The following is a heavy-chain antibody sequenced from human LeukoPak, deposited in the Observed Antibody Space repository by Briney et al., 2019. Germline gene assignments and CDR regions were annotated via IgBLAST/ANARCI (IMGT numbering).Heavy chain of an antibody. CDR1: GGTFSSYA. D-gene: IGHD3-16*02. CDR2: IIPIFGTA. V-gene: IGHV1-69*13. CDR3: ARDFTYYDYVWGSYRGFDP. Sequence: SVKVSCKASGGTFSSYALSWVRQAPGQGLEWMGGIIPIFGTANYAQKFQGRVTITADESTSTAYMELSSLRSEDTAVYYCARDFTYYDYVWGSYRGFDPWGQGTLVTVSS. J-gene: IGHJ5*02.